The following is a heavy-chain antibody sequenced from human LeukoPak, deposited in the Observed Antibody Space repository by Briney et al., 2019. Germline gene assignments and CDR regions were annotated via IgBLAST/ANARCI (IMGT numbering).Heavy chain of an antibody. CDR3: ARDPNSSSLRPLKFNWFDP. D-gene: IGHD6-13*01. J-gene: IGHJ5*02. Sequence: GGSLRLSCAASGFTFSSYSMNWVRQAPGKGLEWVSSISSSSSYIYYADSVKGRFTISRDNAKNSLYLQMNSLRAEDTAVYYCARDPNSSSLRPLKFNWFDPWGQGTLVTVSS. V-gene: IGHV3-21*01. CDR1: GFTFSSYS. CDR2: ISSSSSYI.